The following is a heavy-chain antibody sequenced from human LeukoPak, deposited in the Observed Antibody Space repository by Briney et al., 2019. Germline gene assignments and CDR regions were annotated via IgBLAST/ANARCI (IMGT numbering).Heavy chain of an antibody. V-gene: IGHV3-23*01. CDR2: IGGSGGNT. CDR3: AKYRTGPPYGLDV. D-gene: IGHD1-26*01. Sequence: SGFTFSDYYMNWVRQAPGKGLEWVSGIGGSGGNTWYADSVKGRFTISRDNSKNTLYLQMNRLRAEDTATYYCAKYRTGPPYGLDVWGQGTTVTVSS. J-gene: IGHJ6*02. CDR1: GFTFSDYY.